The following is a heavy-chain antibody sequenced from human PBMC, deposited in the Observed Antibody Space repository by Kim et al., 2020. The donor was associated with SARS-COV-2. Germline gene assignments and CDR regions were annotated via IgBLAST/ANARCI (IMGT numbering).Heavy chain of an antibody. V-gene: IGHV3-23*01. Sequence: GGSLRLSCAASGFTFSSYSMSWVRQAPGKGLEWVPSISGVSGKSYYADSVKGRFTISRDNTKSTLYLQMDSLRAEDTAVYYCAKITGIFSAGSVYWGQGTLVTVSS. CDR1: GFTFSSYS. J-gene: IGHJ4*02. D-gene: IGHD3-10*01. CDR3: AKITGIFSAGSVY. CDR2: ISGVSGKS.